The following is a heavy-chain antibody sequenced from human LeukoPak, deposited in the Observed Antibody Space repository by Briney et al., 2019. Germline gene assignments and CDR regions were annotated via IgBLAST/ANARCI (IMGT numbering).Heavy chain of an antibody. CDR1: GFTFSSYG. Sequence: GGSLRLSCAASGFTFSSYGMHWVRQAPGKGLEWVAVISYDGSNKYCADSVKGRFTISRDNSKNTLYLQMNSLRAEDTAVYYCARDLYNTALDYWGQGTLVTVSS. D-gene: IGHD5-18*01. CDR2: ISYDGSNK. V-gene: IGHV3-30*03. J-gene: IGHJ4*02. CDR3: ARDLYNTALDY.